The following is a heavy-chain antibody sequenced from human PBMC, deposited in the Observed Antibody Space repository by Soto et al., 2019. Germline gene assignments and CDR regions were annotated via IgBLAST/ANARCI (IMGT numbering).Heavy chain of an antibody. CDR1: GGSSSSHY. CDR2: IYYSGST. V-gene: IGHV4-59*11. Sequence: SETLSLTWTVSGGSSSSHYWRWIRQPPGKGLEWIGYIYYSGSTNYNPSLKSRVTISVDTSKNQFSLKLTSVTAADTAVYYCARDNGYSYGYNLDHWGQGTLVTVSS. D-gene: IGHD5-18*01. CDR3: ARDNGYSYGYNLDH. J-gene: IGHJ4*02.